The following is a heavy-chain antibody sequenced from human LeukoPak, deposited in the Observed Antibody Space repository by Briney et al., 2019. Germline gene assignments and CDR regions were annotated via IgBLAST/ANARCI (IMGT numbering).Heavy chain of an antibody. CDR3: ARGSVGAASFDY. V-gene: IGHV4-30-2*01. J-gene: IGHJ4*02. D-gene: IGHD2-15*01. Sequence: SQTLSLTCAVSGGSISSGGYSWSWIRQPPGKGLEWIGYIYHSGSTYYNPSLKSRVTISVDRSKNQFSLRLSSVTAADTAVYYCARGSVGAASFDYWGQGTLVTVSS. CDR2: IYHSGST. CDR1: GGSISSGGYS.